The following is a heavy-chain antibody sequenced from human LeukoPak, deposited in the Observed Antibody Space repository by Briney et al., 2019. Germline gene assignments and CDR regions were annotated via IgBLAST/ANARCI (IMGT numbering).Heavy chain of an antibody. D-gene: IGHD5-18*01. CDR2: IIPFYGAT. J-gene: IGHJ4*02. CDR1: GSAFCSFG. V-gene: IGHV1-69*13. CDR3: ARMEGYSYSDS. Sequence: GASVKVSCKTSGSAFCSFGINWVRQAPGQGLEWMGGIIPFYGATNYPQKFQGRVTITADGSTSTAYMELNSLRSEDTAVYYCARMEGYSYSDSWGQGTLVTVSS.